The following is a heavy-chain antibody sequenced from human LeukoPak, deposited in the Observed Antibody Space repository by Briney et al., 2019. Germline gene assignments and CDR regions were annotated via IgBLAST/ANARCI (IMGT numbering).Heavy chain of an antibody. CDR1: GDSVSSNSAA. D-gene: IGHD1-26*01. CDR2: TYYRSKWYY. CDR3: ARDPVGGSTIFDY. Sequence: SQTLSLTCAISGDSVSSNSAAWNWIRQSPSRGPEWLGRTYYRSKWYYDYAVAAKSRISINPDTSKNQFSLQLSSVTPEDTAVYYCARDPVGGSTIFDYWGQGTLVTVSS. V-gene: IGHV6-1*01. J-gene: IGHJ4*02.